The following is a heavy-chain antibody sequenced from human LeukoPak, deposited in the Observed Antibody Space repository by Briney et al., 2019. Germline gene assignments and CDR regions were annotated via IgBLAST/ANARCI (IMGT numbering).Heavy chain of an antibody. Sequence: SQTLSLTCAISGDSVSSISAAWNWIRQSPSRGLEWLGRTYYGTKWYSENAPSVRSRITINPDTSKNQFSLQLKSLTPEDTAVYYCTRGVRAFDIWGQGTMVTVSS. D-gene: IGHD3-16*01. CDR1: GDSVSSISAA. CDR2: TYYGTKWYS. J-gene: IGHJ3*02. CDR3: TRGVRAFDI. V-gene: IGHV6-1*01.